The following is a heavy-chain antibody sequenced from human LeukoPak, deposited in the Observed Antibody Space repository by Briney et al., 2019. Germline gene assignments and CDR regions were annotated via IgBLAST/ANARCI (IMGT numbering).Heavy chain of an antibody. J-gene: IGHJ6*02. D-gene: IGHD3/OR15-3a*01. CDR2: ISSSGSTI. CDR3: ARVDWFYYGMDV. V-gene: IGHV3-48*03. Sequence: GGSLRLSCAASGFTFSSYEMNWVRQAPGKGLEWVSYISSSGSTIYYADSVKGRFTISRDNAKNSLYLQMNSLRAEDTAVCYCARVDWFYYGMDVWGQGTTVTVSS. CDR1: GFTFSSYE.